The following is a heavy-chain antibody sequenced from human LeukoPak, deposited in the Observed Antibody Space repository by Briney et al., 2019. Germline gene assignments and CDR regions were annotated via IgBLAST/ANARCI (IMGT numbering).Heavy chain of an antibody. J-gene: IGHJ4*02. CDR2: INLNSGGT. V-gene: IGHV1-2*06. Sequence: GASVKVSCKASGYTFTGYYMHWVRQAPGQGLEWMGRINLNSGGTNYAQKFQGRVTMTRDTSISTAYMELSRLGSGDTAVYFCARGYCGSPYCYNFDYWGQGTLVTVSS. CDR1: GYTFTGYY. D-gene: IGHD2-2*02. CDR3: ARGYCGSPYCYNFDY.